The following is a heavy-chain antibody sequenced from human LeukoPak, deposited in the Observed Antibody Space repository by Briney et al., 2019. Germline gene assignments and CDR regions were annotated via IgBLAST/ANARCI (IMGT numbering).Heavy chain of an antibody. CDR1: NGSLSDYN. CDR3: ARRGYSSSWSIWGIWFDP. V-gene: IGHV4-34*01. Sequence: SETLSLTCAVYNGSLSDYNWNWIRQPPGKGLEWIGEISQSGGTNYNPSLKSRVTISADTSKNQFSLRLTSVTAADTAVYYCARRGYSSSWSIWGIWFDPWGQGTLVTVSS. D-gene: IGHD6-13*01. J-gene: IGHJ5*02. CDR2: ISQSGGT.